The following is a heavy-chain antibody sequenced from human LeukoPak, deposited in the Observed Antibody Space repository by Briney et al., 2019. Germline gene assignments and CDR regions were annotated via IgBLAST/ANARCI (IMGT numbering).Heavy chain of an antibody. Sequence: PGRTLRLSCAAFVFSFSSYAMSWARQAPGKGLERVSAISGNGGTTYYATSVKGRFTISRDNSKHTLYLQMNSLRAEDTAVYYCAYLYSSGWYRGGPTPFDYWGQGTLVTVSS. J-gene: IGHJ4*02. V-gene: IGHV3-23*01. CDR2: ISGNGGTT. CDR3: AYLYSSGWYRGGPTPFDY. D-gene: IGHD6-19*01. CDR1: VFSFSSYA.